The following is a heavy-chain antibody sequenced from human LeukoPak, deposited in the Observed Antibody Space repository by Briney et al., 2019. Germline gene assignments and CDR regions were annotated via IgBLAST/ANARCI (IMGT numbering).Heavy chain of an antibody. CDR3: AKAVGGNFDY. J-gene: IGHJ4*02. Sequence: GGSLRLSCAASGFTFSSYAMSWVRQAPGKGLEWVSTISGSGGSTYYADSVKGRFTISRDNSKNTLYLQVNSLRAEDTAVYYCAKAVGGNFDYWGQGTLVTVSS. CDR2: ISGSGGST. D-gene: IGHD2-15*01. CDR1: GFTFSSYA. V-gene: IGHV3-23*01.